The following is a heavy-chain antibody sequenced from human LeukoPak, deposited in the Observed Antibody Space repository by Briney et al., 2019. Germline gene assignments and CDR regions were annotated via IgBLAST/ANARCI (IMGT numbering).Heavy chain of an antibody. CDR3: ARGLVRGVIFPPVIDY. CDR1: GGPMSSRSYY. CDR2: NYYNEST. Sequence: PSETLSLTCTVSGGPMSSRSYYWGWIRQSPGKGLEWIGSNYYNESTYYNPSLKSRVTISVDTSKNQFSLKLSSVTAADTAVYYCARGLVRGVIFPPVIDYWGQGTLVTVSS. J-gene: IGHJ4*02. D-gene: IGHD3-10*01. V-gene: IGHV4-39*07.